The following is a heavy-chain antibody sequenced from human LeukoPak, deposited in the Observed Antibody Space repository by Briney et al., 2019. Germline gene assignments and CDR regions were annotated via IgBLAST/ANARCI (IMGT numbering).Heavy chain of an antibody. J-gene: IGHJ4*02. Sequence: GGSLRLSCAASKFTFSSYWMSWARQAPGKGLEWVAYMNQLGNERNYLDSVKGRFTISRDNAKNSLYLQMTSLRAEDTAVHYCARGTYYYEFWGQGTLVTVSS. CDR3: ARGTYYYEF. V-gene: IGHV3-7*04. CDR1: KFTFSSYW. D-gene: IGHD3-16*01. CDR2: MNQLGNER.